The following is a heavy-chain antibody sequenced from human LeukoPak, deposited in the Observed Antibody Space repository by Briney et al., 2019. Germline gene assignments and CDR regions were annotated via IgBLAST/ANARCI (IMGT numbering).Heavy chain of an antibody. CDR1: GGSITSNLYY. CDR2: ISYGGST. Sequence: PSETLSLTCTVSGGSITSNLYYWGWIRQPPGKELEWIGSISYGGSTHYNPSLKSRVTMSVDTSKNQFSLKLRSVTATDTAVYHCATSPGADYGGDHWFDPWGQGTLVTVSS. V-gene: IGHV4-39*01. D-gene: IGHD4-23*01. J-gene: IGHJ5*02. CDR3: ATSPGADYGGDHWFDP.